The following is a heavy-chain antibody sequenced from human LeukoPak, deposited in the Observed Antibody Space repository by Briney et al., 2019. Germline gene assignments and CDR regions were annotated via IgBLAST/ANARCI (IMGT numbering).Heavy chain of an antibody. CDR1: GFTFSSYA. D-gene: IGHD7-27*01. CDR3: ARMNMQRGNSFDY. CDR2: ISGSGGST. J-gene: IGHJ4*02. Sequence: GGSLRLSCAASGFTFSSYAMSWVRQAPGKGLKWVSAISGSGGSTYYADSVKGRFTISRDNSKNTLYLQMNSLRAEDTAVYYCARMNMQRGNSFDYWGQGTLVTVSS. V-gene: IGHV3-23*01.